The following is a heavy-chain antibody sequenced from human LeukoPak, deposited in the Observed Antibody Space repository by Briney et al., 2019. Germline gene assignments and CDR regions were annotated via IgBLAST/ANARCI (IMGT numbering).Heavy chain of an antibody. J-gene: IGHJ4*02. D-gene: IGHD5-24*01. V-gene: IGHV3-15*01. CDR2: IKRKTDGGTT. CDR1: GFIFRDAW. CDR3: TTKTITPGY. Sequence: GGSLRLSCAASGFIFRDAWMTWVRQAPGKGLEWVGRIKRKTDGGTTDYAAPVKGRFTISRDDSQHTLYLQMNSLKTEDTAVYYCTTKTITPGYWGQGTLVTVSS.